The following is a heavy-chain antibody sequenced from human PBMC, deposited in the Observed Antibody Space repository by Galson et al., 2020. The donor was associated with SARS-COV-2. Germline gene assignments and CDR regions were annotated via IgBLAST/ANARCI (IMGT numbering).Heavy chain of an antibody. D-gene: IGHD3-3*01. J-gene: IGHJ4*02. V-gene: IGHV3-30-3*01. CDR2: IGNDGNNK. CDR3: ARARTIFGVVISTGGLDY. CDR1: GFTFSDYA. Sequence: GESLKISCAASGFTFSDYAIHWVRQAPGKGLEWVAVIGNDGNNKYYADSVKGRFTISRDNSKNTVYLQMNSLRADTAVYYCARARTIFGVVISTGGLDYWGQGTLVTVSS.